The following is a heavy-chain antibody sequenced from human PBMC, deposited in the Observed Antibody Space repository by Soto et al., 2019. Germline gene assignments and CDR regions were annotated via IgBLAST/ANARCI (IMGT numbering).Heavy chain of an antibody. J-gene: IGHJ4*02. Sequence: EHLVESGGGLVQPGGSLRLSCAASGFTFSTHYMNWVRQTPGKGLEWVSSINRDSTVIKYADSVMGRFTISRDNARNSLSLQMNSLRADDTAVYYCLNGDYYVGPGTVVTVSS. CDR3: LNGDYY. D-gene: IGHD3-16*01. V-gene: IGHV3-48*01. CDR2: INRDSTVI. CDR1: GFTFSTHY.